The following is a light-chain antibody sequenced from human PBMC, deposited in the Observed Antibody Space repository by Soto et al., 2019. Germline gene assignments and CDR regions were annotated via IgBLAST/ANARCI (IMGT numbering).Light chain of an antibody. J-gene: IGKJ4*01. CDR3: QQRSNWPPLT. V-gene: IGKV3-11*01. CDR1: QSVSSS. CDR2: GAS. Sequence: EIVLTQSPATLSLSPGERATLSFRASQSVSSSLAWFQQKPGQAPRLLIYGASNRATGIPARFSGSGSGTDFTLTITSLEPEDFAVYYCQQRSNWPPLTFGGGTKVDIK.